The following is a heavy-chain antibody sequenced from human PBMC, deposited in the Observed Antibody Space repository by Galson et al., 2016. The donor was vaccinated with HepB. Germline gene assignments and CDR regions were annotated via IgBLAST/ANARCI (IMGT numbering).Heavy chain of an antibody. CDR3: AKRHEYCPPVGCSVDY. J-gene: IGHJ4*02. Sequence: SLRLSCAASGFTFSGYGMHWVRQAPGKGLEWVAADSMDGRRKWYAESVEGQFTISRDNFNNMLYLQMSSLRPDDTAVYFCAKRHEYCPPVGCSVDYWGQGILVSVSS. D-gene: IGHD2/OR15-2a*01. CDR1: GFTFSGYG. CDR2: DSMDGRRK. V-gene: IGHV3-30*18.